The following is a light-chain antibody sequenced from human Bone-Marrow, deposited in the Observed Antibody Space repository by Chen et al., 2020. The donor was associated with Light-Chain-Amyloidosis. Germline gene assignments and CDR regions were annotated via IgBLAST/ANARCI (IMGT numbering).Light chain of an antibody. CDR2: DDS. Sequence: SYVLTQPSSVSVAPGQTATIACGGNNIGSTSVHWYQQTPGQAPLLVVYDDSDRPSGIPERVSGSYSGNTATLTISRVEAGDEADYYCQVWDRSSDRPVFGGGTKLTVL. V-gene: IGLV3-21*02. CDR3: QVWDRSSDRPV. J-gene: IGLJ3*02. CDR1: NIGSTS.